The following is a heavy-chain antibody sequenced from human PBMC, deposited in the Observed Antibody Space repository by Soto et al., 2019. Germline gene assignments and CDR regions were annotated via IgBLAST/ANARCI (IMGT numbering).Heavy chain of an antibody. CDR3: TNGSWFDP. CDR2: VRGSGGST. V-gene: IGHV3-23*01. CDR1: GFNVNNHD. Sequence: QLLESGGGFMQPGESLRLSCLASGFNVNNHDLSWVRQAPGKGLEWVSSVRGSGGSTFYADSVKGRSTISRDNSENKVFLELYNVTVDDPAVYYCTNGSWFDPWGPGTHVTVSS. D-gene: IGHD3-10*01. J-gene: IGHJ5*01.